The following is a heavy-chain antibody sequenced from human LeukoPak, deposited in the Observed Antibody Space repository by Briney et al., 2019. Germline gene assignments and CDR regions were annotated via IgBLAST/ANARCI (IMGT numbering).Heavy chain of an antibody. D-gene: IGHD5-18*01. Sequence: GGSLRLSCAASGFTFSSYSMNWVRQAPGKGLEWVSFISSRSSYIYYADSVKGRFTISRDNANNSLYLHMNSLRAEDTAVYYCARDSSRGYSYFGYWGQGTLVTVSS. CDR3: ARDSSRGYSYFGY. V-gene: IGHV3-21*01. CDR1: GFTFSSYS. CDR2: ISSRSSYI. J-gene: IGHJ4*02.